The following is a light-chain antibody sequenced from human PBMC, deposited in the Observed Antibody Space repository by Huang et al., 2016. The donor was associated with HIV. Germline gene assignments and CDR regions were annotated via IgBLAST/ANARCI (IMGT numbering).Light chain of an antibody. J-gene: IGKJ4*01. CDR3: QQRYNWPLT. CDR2: DAS. Sequence: EIVLTQSPASLALSPGERATLSCRASQSVRNYLAWYQQKPGQAPRLLIFDASNRATDSPARFSGRGSGTDFTLTISSLEPEDFAVYYCQQRYNWPLTFGGGTKVEIK. CDR1: QSVRNY. V-gene: IGKV3-11*01.